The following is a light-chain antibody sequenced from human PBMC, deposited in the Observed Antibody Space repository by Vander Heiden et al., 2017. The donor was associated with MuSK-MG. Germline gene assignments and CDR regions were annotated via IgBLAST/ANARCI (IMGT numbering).Light chain of an antibody. CDR2: KVS. V-gene: IGKV1-5*03. J-gene: IGKJ2*02. Sequence: DIQTTQSPPTLSASVGDRVTITCLASQTINSWLEWYQQKLGKSPKLLIYKVSTLVIGGPSRFSGCGSLTEFTLTIIILQPDDCPTYYCRQDYHYSRTFGQGTKLEIK. CDR1: QTINSW. CDR3: RQDYHYSRT.